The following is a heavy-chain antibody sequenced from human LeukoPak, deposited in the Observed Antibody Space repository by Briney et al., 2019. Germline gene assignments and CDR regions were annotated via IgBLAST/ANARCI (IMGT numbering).Heavy chain of an antibody. CDR1: GGSVSSGSYY. D-gene: IGHD3-16*01. J-gene: IGHJ4*02. Sequence: SETLSLTCTVSGGSVSSGSYYWSWIRQPPGKGLEWIGYIYYSGSTNYNPSLKSRVTISVDTSKNQFSLKLSSVTAADTAVCYCARVTYDYVWGSSPGSFDYWGQGTLVTVSS. V-gene: IGHV4-61*01. CDR2: IYYSGST. CDR3: ARVTYDYVWGSSPGSFDY.